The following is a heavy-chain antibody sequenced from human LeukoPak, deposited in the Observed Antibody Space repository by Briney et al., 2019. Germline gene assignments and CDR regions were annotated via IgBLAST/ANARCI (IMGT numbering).Heavy chain of an antibody. Sequence: SETLSLTCAVYGGSFSGYYWSWIRQPPGKGLEWIGEINHSGSTNYNPSLKSRVTISVDTSKNQFSLKLSSVTAADTAVYYCERDLCLTGRPCGMDVWGQGTTVTVSS. J-gene: IGHJ6*02. D-gene: IGHD3-9*01. V-gene: IGHV4-34*01. CDR3: ERDLCLTGRPCGMDV. CDR2: INHSGST. CDR1: GGSFSGYY.